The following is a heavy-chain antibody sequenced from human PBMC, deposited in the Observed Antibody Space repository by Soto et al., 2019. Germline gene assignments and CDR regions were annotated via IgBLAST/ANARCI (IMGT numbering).Heavy chain of an antibody. J-gene: IGHJ6*02. CDR2: MNPNSGNT. V-gene: IGHV1-8*01. CDR1: GYTFTSYD. Sequence: ASVKVSCKASGYTFTSYDINWVRQATGQGLEWMGWMNPNSGNTGYAQKFQGRVTMTRNTSISTAYMELSSLRSEDTAVYYCARDRYYYYGTDVWGQGTTVTVSS. CDR3: ARDRYYYYGTDV.